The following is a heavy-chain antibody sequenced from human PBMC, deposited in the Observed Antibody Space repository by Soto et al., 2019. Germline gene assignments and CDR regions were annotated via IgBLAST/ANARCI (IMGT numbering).Heavy chain of an antibody. CDR1: GFTFSNAW. J-gene: IGHJ4*02. CDR3: PTDFPWFGELNYFDY. CDR2: IKSKTDGGTT. V-gene: IGHV3-15*07. Sequence: EVQLVESGGGLVKPGGSLRLSCAASGFTFSNAWMNWVRQAPGKGLEWVGRIKSKTDGGTTDYAAPVKGRFTISRDDSKNTLYLQMNSLKTEDTAVYYCPTDFPWFGELNYFDYWGQGTLVTVSS. D-gene: IGHD3-10*01.